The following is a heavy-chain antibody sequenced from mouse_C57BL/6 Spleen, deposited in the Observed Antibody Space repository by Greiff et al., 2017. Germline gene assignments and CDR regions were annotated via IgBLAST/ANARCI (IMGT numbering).Heavy chain of an antibody. Sequence: EVHLVESGPGLVKPSQSLSLTCSVTGYSITSGYYWNWIRQFPGNKLEWMGYISYDGSNNYNPSLKNRISITRDTSKNQFFLKLNSVTTEDTATYYCARARRGNYYAMDYWGQGTSVTVSS. J-gene: IGHJ4*01. V-gene: IGHV3-6*01. D-gene: IGHD2-12*01. CDR3: ARARRGNYYAMDY. CDR1: GYSITSGYY. CDR2: ISYDGSN.